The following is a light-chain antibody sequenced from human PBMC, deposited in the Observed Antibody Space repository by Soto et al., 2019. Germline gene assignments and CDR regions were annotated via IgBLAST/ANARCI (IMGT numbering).Light chain of an antibody. CDR1: QGISSY. V-gene: IGKV1-8*01. CDR2: AAS. J-gene: IGKJ2*01. CDR3: QQYYSYPYT. Sequence: AIRMTQSPSSFSASTGDRVTITCRASQGISSYLAWYQQKPGKAPKLLIYAASTLQSVVPSRFSGSGSGTDFTLTLSCLQSEDSATYYCQQYYSYPYTFGQGNKLEIK.